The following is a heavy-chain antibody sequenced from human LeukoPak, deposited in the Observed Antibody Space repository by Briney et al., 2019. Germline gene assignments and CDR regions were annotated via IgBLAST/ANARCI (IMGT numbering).Heavy chain of an antibody. CDR3: ARQQLGRNTYFDY. D-gene: IGHD6-13*01. CDR1: GYTFTSYA. CDR2: INAGNGNT. V-gene: IGHV1-3*01. Sequence: ASVKVSCKASGYTFTSYAMHWVRQAPGQRLEWMGRINAGNGNTKYSQKFQGRVTITRDTSASTAYMELSSLRSEDTAVYYCARQQLGRNTYFDYWGQGTLVTVSS. J-gene: IGHJ4*02.